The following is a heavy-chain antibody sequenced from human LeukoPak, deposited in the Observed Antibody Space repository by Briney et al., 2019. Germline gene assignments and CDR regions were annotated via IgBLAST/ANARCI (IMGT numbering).Heavy chain of an antibody. J-gene: IGHJ4*02. V-gene: IGHV1-18*01. CDR3: ARDRRWGNYYDSSGYYLSGPSY. Sequence: ASVKVSCKASGYTFTSYGISWVRQAPGQGLEWMGWISAYNGNTNYAQKLQGRVTMTTDTSTSTAYMELRSLRSDDTAVYYCARDRRWGNYYDSSGYYLSGPSYWGQGTLVTVSS. D-gene: IGHD3-22*01. CDR2: ISAYNGNT. CDR1: GYTFTSYG.